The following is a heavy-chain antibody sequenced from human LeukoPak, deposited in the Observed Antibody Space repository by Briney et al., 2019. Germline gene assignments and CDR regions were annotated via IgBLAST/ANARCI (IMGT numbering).Heavy chain of an antibody. CDR1: GYTFTGYY. V-gene: IGHV1-2*02. J-gene: IGHJ4*02. CDR3: ATQREYYYDSSGPYYFDY. Sequence: ASVKVSCKASGYTFTGYYMHGVRQAPGQGLEWMGWINPNSGGTNYAQKFQGRVTMTRDTSISTAYMELSRLRSDDTAVYYCATQREYYYDSSGPYYFDYWGQGTLVTVSS. D-gene: IGHD3-22*01. CDR2: INPNSGGT.